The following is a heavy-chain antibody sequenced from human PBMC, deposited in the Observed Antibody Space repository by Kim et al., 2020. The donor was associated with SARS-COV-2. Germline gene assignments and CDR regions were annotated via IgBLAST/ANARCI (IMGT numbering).Heavy chain of an antibody. J-gene: IGHJ4*02. Sequence: NISPSLKSRITMSVDKSKNQFSLNLSSVTAADTAVYYCARGNHFGDFFDYWGQGTLVTVSP. V-gene: IGHV4-4*02. CDR3: ARGNHFGDFFDY. D-gene: IGHD3-10*01.